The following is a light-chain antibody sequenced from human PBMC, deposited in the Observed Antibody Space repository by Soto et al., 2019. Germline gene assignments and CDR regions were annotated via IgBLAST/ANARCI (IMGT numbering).Light chain of an antibody. CDR1: SSNIGSNY. CDR2: FND. CDR3: ATWDDSLSGVV. Sequence: QSVLTQPPSASGTPGQRVTMSCSGSSSNIGSNYVYWYQQLPGTAPKLLIYFNDQRPSGVPDRFSGSKSGTSASLAISGLRSEDEADYYCATWDDSLSGVVFGGGTKLTV. V-gene: IGLV1-47*02. J-gene: IGLJ2*01.